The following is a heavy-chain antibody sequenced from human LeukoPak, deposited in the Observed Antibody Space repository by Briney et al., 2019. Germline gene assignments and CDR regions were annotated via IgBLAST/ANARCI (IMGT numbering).Heavy chain of an antibody. D-gene: IGHD1-26*01. CDR1: GFPFSSYA. Sequence: GGSLRLSCVASGFPFSSYAMHWVRQATGKGLEWVSAIGTAGDTFYPGSVKGRFTISRENAKNSLSLQMNSLRAEDTAVYYCVRQQTPHGNFDYWGQGTLVTVSS. CDR3: VRQQTPHGNFDY. J-gene: IGHJ4*02. CDR2: IGTAGDT. V-gene: IGHV3-13*01.